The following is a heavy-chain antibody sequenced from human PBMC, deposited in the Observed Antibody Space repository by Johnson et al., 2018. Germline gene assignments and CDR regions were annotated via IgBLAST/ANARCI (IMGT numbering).Heavy chain of an antibody. CDR3: AREGYSSGRAGIFDI. CDR2: MSHDGFSK. CDR1: GSIFSGYV. J-gene: IGHJ3*02. V-gene: IGHV3-30*03. Sequence: VQLVESGGGVVQPGRSLRLSCAASGSIFSGYVMHWVRQAPGQGLEWVSLMSHDGFSKQYGDSVKDRFTISRDASKNTLSLERDSLRAEDTALYYCAREGYSSGRAGIFDIWGQGTMVTVSS. D-gene: IGHD6-19*01.